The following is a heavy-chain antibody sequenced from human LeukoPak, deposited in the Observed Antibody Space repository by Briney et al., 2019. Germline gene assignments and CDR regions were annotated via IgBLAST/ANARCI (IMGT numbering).Heavy chain of an antibody. V-gene: IGHV1-3*01. J-gene: IGHJ4*02. Sequence: EASVKVSCKASGYTFTSYSKYTIHWVRQAPGQRLAWMGWINAGNGNTKYSQKFQGRVTITRDTSASTAYMELSSLRSEDTAVYYCARDRYDILTGLWTGFDYWGQGTLVTVSS. D-gene: IGHD3-9*01. CDR3: ARDRYDILTGLWTGFDY. CDR1: GYTFTSYS. CDR2: INAGNGNT.